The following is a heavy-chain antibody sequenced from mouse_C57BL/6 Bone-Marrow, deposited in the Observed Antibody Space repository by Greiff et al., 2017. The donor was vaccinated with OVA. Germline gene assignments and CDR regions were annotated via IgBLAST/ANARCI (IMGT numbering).Heavy chain of an antibody. J-gene: IGHJ2*01. V-gene: IGHV1-15*01. CDR1: GYTFTDYE. Sequence: VQLKQSGAELVRPGASVTLSCKASGYTFTDYEMHWVKQTPVHGLEWIGAIDPETGGTAYNQKFKGKAILTADKSSSTAYMELRSLTSEDSAVYYCTRSYYSNYRYYFDYWGKGTTLTVSS. D-gene: IGHD2-5*01. CDR2: IDPETGGT. CDR3: TRSYYSNYRYYFDY.